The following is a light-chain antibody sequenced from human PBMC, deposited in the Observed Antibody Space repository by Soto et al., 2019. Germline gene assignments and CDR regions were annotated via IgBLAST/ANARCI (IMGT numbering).Light chain of an antibody. V-gene: IGKV1-39*01. J-gene: IGKJ1*01. CDR3: QQSYTTPTWT. Sequence: DIQMTQSPSSLSASIGDKVTITCRASQSISRYLNWYQQKPGKAPKLLIYSASSLHSGVLSRFRGSGSGTDFTLTISGLQPEDFATYYCQQSYTTPTWTFGQGTTVEIK. CDR2: SAS. CDR1: QSISRY.